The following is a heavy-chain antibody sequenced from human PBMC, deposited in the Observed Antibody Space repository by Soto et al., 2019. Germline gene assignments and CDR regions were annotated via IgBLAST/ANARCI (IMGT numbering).Heavy chain of an antibody. CDR2: ISSSSSTI. CDR1: GFTFSSYS. V-gene: IGHV3-48*02. D-gene: IGHD3-10*02. J-gene: IGHJ5*02. CDR3: AREGVSMVGGGWFDL. Sequence: EVQLVESGGGLVQPGGSLRLSCAASGFTFSSYSMNWVRQAPGKGLEWVSYISSSSSTIYYADSVKGRFTISGANTKNGPHLPRDRLGDADGGVYCWAREGVSMVGGGWFDLGGQGSVVTVCS.